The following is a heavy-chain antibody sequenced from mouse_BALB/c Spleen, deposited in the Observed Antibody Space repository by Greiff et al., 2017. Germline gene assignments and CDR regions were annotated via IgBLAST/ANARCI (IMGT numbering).Heavy chain of an antibody. CDR1: GYTFTSYW. J-gene: IGHJ4*01. V-gene: IGHV1-87*01. CDR3: ARDDYYAMDY. Sequence: VQLQQSGAELARPGASVMLSCKASGYTFTSYWMQWVKQRPGQGLEWIGAIYPGDGDTRYTQKFKGKATLTADKSSSTAYMQLSSLASEDSAVYYCARDDYYAMDYWGQGTSVTVSS. CDR2: IYPGDGDT.